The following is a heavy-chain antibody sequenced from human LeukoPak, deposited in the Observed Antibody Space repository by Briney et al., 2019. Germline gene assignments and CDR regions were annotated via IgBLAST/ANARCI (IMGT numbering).Heavy chain of an antibody. V-gene: IGHV3-48*01. J-gene: IGHJ4*02. CDR2: ISSGSRTI. CDR1: GFTFSNYS. D-gene: IGHD3-22*01. CDR3: ARETYHYDSSGYYHPSGFDY. Sequence: GGSLRLSCAASGFTFSNYSMNWVRQAPGKGLEWVSYISSGSRTIYYADSVKGRFTISRDNAKNSLYLQMNSLRAEDTAVYYCARETYHYDSSGYYHPSGFDYWGQGTLVTVSS.